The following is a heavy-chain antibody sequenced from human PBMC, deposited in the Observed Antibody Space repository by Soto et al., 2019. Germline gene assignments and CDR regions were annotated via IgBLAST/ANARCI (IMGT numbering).Heavy chain of an antibody. CDR3: ARGGNTYYYGSGSYSPYWFDP. CDR1: GGSISSGDYY. J-gene: IGHJ5*02. CDR2: IYYSGST. D-gene: IGHD3-10*01. V-gene: IGHV4-30-4*01. Sequence: QVQLQESGPGLVKPSQTLSLTCTVSGGSISSGDYYWSWIRQPPGKGLEWIGYIYYSGSTYYNPSRKSRVTISVDTSKNQFSLKLSSVTAADTAVYYCARGGNTYYYGSGSYSPYWFDPWGQGTLVTVSS.